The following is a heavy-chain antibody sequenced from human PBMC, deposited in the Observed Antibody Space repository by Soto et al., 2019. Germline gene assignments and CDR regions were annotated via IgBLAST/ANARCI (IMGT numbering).Heavy chain of an antibody. CDR1: GFAFRRYN. D-gene: IGHD2-15*01. V-gene: IGHV3-21*01. CDR2: ISSGSSNI. CDR3: ASATVVAGTVGF. J-gene: IGHJ4*02. Sequence: EVQLVESGGGLVTPGGSLTLSCAGSGFAFRRYNMNCVRQPPGKGLEWVASISSGSSNIYYADPVKGRFTISRENAKDSLYLQMDSLRAEDSAVYYCASATVVAGTVGFWGQGTLLTVSS.